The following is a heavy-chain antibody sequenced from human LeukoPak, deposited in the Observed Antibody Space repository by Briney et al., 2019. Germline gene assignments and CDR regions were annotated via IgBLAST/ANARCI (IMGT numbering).Heavy chain of an antibody. J-gene: IGHJ4*02. CDR1: GFTFSSYS. V-gene: IGHV3-21*01. D-gene: IGHD3-9*01. Sequence: GGSLRLSCAASGFTFSSYSLNWVRQARGKGLEWVAFISTSTSYIYYADSVKGRFTISRDNASNSLYLQMNSLRAEDTAVYYCARQDWLGDRYYFDSWGQGTLVTVSS. CDR3: ARQDWLGDRYYFDS. CDR2: ISTSTSYI.